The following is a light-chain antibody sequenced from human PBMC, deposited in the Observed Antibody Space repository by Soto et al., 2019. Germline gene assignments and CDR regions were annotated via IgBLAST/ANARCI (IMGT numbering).Light chain of an antibody. CDR1: QSIRSW. V-gene: IGKV1-5*01. CDR2: DAS. Sequence: DIQMTQSPSTLSASVGARVTITCRASQSIRSWLAWYQQQPGKAPKLLIYDASSLESGVPSRFSGRRSGTEFTLTISSLQPDDFGTYYCQQYESYSPLTFGGGTKV. J-gene: IGKJ4*01. CDR3: QQYESYSPLT.